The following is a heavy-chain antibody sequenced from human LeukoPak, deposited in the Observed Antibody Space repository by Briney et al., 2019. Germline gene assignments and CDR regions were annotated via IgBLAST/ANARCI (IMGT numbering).Heavy chain of an antibody. D-gene: IGHD2-2*01. CDR1: GFTFSSYA. CDR2: ISGSGGST. J-gene: IGHJ4*02. Sequence: GGSLRLSRAASGFTFSSYAMSWVRHAPGKGLEWVSAISGSGGSTYYADSVKGRFTISRDNSKNTLYLQMNSLRAEDTAVYYCAKSVRIVVVPAATPPLDYWGQGTLVTVSS. V-gene: IGHV3-23*01. CDR3: AKSVRIVVVPAATPPLDY.